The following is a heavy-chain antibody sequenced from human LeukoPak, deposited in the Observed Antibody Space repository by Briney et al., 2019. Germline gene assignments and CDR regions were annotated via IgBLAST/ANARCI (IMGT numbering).Heavy chain of an antibody. J-gene: IGHJ3*02. V-gene: IGHV4-30-4*08. CDR2: IYYSGST. CDR3: ARDKMSPGVRGTRAQHDYGGKRRGGRGSAFDI. CDR1: GGSISSGGYY. Sequence: SQTLSLTCTVSGGSISSGGYYWSWIRQHPGKGLEWIGYIYYSGSTYYNPALKSRVTIAVDTSKTQFSLEMTSVPAADTAVYYCARDKMSPGVRGTRAQHDYGGKRRGGRGSAFDIWGQGTMVTVSS. D-gene: IGHD4-23*01.